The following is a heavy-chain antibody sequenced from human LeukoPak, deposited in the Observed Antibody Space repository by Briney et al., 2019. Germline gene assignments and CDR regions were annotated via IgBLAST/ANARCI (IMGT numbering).Heavy chain of an antibody. J-gene: IGHJ3*02. CDR1: GGSISSYY. D-gene: IGHD4-17*01. Sequence: KPSETLSLTFTVSGGSISSYYWSWIRQPPGKGLEWIGYIYTSGSTNYNPSLKSRVTISVDTSKNQFSLKLTSVTAADTAVYYCAASRSYGKAFDIWGQGTMVTVSS. V-gene: IGHV4-4*08. CDR2: IYTSGST. CDR3: AASRSYGKAFDI.